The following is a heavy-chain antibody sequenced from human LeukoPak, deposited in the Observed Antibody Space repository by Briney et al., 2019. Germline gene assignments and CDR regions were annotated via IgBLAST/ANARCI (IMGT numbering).Heavy chain of an antibody. D-gene: IGHD1-26*01. J-gene: IGHJ4*02. V-gene: IGHV3-30*03. Sequence: PGGSLRLSCAASGFTFSSYGMHWVRQAPGKGLEWVAVISYDGSNKYYADSVKGRFTISRDNTKNSLYLQMNSLRAEDTALYYCTSTGILGATTGVGLFDYWGQGTLVTVSS. CDR1: GFTFSSYG. CDR2: ISYDGSNK. CDR3: TSTGILGATTGVGLFDY.